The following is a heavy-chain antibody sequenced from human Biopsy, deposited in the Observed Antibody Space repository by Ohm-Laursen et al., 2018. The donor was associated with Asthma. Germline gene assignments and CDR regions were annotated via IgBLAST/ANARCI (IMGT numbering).Heavy chain of an antibody. CDR2: TSAYNGNT. CDR1: GGTFSRYA. J-gene: IGHJ4*02. CDR3: ARDGPVGAPSDY. D-gene: IGHD1-26*01. Sequence: ASVKVSCKASGGTFSRYAISWVRQAPGQGLEWMGWTSAYNGNTNYAQKLQGRVTMTTDTSTSTAYMELRSLRSDDTAVYYCARDGPVGAPSDYWGQGTLVTVSS. V-gene: IGHV1-18*01.